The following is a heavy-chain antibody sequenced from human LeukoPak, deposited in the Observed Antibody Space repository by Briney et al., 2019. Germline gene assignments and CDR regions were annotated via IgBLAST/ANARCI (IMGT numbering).Heavy chain of an antibody. D-gene: IGHD5-12*01. V-gene: IGHV4-59*08. CDR1: GGSISSYY. Sequence: PSETLSLTCTVSGGSISSYYWSWIRQPPGKGLEWIGYIYYSGSTNYNPSLKSRVTISVDTSKNQFSLKLSSVTAADTAVYYCARSRGYSGYDYFWFDPWGQGTLVTVSS. CDR2: IYYSGST. J-gene: IGHJ5*02. CDR3: ARSRGYSGYDYFWFDP.